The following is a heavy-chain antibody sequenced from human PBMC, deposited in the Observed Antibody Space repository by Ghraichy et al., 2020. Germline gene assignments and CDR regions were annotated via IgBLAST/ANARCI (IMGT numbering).Heavy chain of an antibody. V-gene: IGHV3-23*01. J-gene: IGHJ1*01. CDR3: AETGITMILQPIQH. D-gene: IGHD1-14*01. CDR2: IVGSGGST. Sequence: LSLTCVASGFTFSNYAISWVRQDPGKGLEWVSGIVGSGGSTYYAESVKGRFTISRDNSKNTLYLQMNSLRAGDTAVYYCAETGITMILQPIQHWGQGTLVTVSS. CDR1: GFTFSNYA.